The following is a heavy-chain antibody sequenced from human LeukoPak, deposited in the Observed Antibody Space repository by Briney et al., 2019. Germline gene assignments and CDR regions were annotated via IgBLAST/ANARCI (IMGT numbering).Heavy chain of an antibody. CDR3: AKRFAYGGVDY. J-gene: IGHJ4*02. CDR2: ISGSGDNT. CDR1: GFTFTTYA. D-gene: IGHD4-23*01. Sequence: GRSLRLSCAASGFTFTTYAMSWVRQAPGKGLDWVSAISGSGDNTYYADSVKGRFTISRDNSKNTLYLQMNSLRAEDTAVYYCAKRFAYGGVDYWGQGTLVTASS. V-gene: IGHV3-23*01.